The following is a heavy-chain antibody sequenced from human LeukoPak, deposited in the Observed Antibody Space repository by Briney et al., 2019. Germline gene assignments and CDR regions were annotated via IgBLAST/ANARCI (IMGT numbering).Heavy chain of an antibody. V-gene: IGHV3-30*03. Sequence: GGSLRLSCAASGFTFSSYSMNWVRQAPGKGLEWVAVISYDGSNKYYADSVKGRFTISRDNSKNTLYLQMNSLRAEDTAVYYCARDGWPHAPLYYFDYWGQGTLVTVSP. CDR3: ARDGWPHAPLYYFDY. CDR1: GFTFSSYS. D-gene: IGHD2-15*01. CDR2: ISYDGSNK. J-gene: IGHJ4*02.